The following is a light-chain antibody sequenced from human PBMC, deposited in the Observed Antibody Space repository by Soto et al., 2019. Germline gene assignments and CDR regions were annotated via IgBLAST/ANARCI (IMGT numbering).Light chain of an antibody. CDR3: QQYYSSPQT. J-gene: IGKJ1*01. V-gene: IGKV4-1*01. CDR1: QSLLYSSDNKNY. CDR2: WAS. Sequence: DIVMTQSPDSLAVSLGERATINCRSSQSLLYSSDNKNYLAWYQQKPGQPPKLLIYWASTRESGVPDRFSGSGSGTDFTLAISSLQVEDVAVYYCQQYYSSPQTFGQGTKVEIK.